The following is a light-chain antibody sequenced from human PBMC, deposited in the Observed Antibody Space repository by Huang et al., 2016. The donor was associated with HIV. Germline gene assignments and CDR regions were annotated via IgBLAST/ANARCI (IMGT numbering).Light chain of an antibody. J-gene: IGKJ2*01. CDR1: QSLLYSSNNKNY. Sequence: DIVMTQSPDSLAVSLGERATINCKSSQSLLYSSNNKNYLAWYQQNPGQPPKLLIYWASTRDSGVPDRFTGSGSGTVFTLTISSLQAEDVAIYYCQQYYNTPLTFGQGTKLVIK. V-gene: IGKV4-1*01. CDR3: QQYYNTPLT. CDR2: WAS.